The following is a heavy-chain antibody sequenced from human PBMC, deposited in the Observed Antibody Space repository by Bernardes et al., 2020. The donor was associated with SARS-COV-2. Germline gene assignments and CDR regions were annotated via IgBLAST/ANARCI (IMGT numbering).Heavy chain of an antibody. CDR2: IGTRSSST. J-gene: IGHJ6*02. CDR1: GFTFSDYY. Sequence: GGSLRLSCAASGFTFSDYYMTWIRQAPGKGLEWLSYIGTRSSSTNYADSVKGRFTISRDNAKNSLFLQMNSLRAEDTAVYYCARGHYGLDVWGQGTTVTVSS. V-gene: IGHV3-11*03. CDR3: ARGHYGLDV.